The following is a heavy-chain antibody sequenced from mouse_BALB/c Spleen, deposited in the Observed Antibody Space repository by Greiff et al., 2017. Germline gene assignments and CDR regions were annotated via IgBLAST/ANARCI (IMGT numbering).Heavy chain of an antibody. D-gene: IGHD2-4*01. Sequence: EVKLVESGAELVKPGASVKLSCTASGFNIKDTYMHWVKQRPEQGLEWIGRIDPANGNTKYDPKFQGKATITADTSSNTAYLQLSSLTSEDTAVYYCARSDYDYVWFAYWGQGTLVTVSA. CDR1: GFNIKDTY. V-gene: IGHV14-3*02. CDR3: ARSDYDYVWFAY. J-gene: IGHJ3*01. CDR2: IDPANGNT.